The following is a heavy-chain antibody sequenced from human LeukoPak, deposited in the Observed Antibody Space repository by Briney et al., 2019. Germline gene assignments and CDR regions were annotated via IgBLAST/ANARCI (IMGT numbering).Heavy chain of an antibody. CDR3: AREDYYGMDV. V-gene: IGHV3-7*04. D-gene: IGHD3-10*01. CDR1: GFTFSSFW. CDR2: IKQDGSEK. Sequence: GGSLRLSCAASGFTFSSFWMSWVRQAPGKGLELVANIKQDGSEKSSAASVKGRFSISRDNAKNSVSLQMDSLRVEDTGVYYCAREDYYGMDVWGQGTTVIVSS. J-gene: IGHJ6*02.